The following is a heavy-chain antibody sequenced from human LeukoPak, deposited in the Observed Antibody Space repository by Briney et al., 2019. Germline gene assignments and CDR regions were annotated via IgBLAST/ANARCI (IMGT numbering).Heavy chain of an antibody. CDR1: GYTFTVYY. D-gene: IGHD3-10*01. CDR2: INPIFGTA. CDR3: ARKVDYYGSGSYSDWYFDL. V-gene: IGHV1-69*13. J-gene: IGHJ2*01. Sequence: ASVRVSCKASGYTFTVYYMHWVRQAPGQGLEWMGWINPIFGTANYAQKFQGRVTITADESTSTAYMELSSLRSEDTAVYYCARKVDYYGSGSYSDWYFDLWGRGTLVTVSS.